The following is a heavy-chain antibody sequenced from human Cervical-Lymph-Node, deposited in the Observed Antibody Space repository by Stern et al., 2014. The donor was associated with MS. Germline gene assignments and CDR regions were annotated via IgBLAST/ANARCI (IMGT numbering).Heavy chain of an antibody. D-gene: IGHD5-18*01. J-gene: IGHJ4*02. CDR1: GFTFSSYA. V-gene: IGHV3-23*04. Sequence: VQLVESGGGLVQPGGSLRLSCAASGFTFSSYAMSWVRQAPGKGLEWVSAISGSGGSTYYAASVKGRFTISRDNSKNTLYLQMNSLRAEDTAVYYCAKDVGRFVDTAMEFDYWGQGTLVTVSS. CDR3: AKDVGRFVDTAMEFDY. CDR2: ISGSGGST.